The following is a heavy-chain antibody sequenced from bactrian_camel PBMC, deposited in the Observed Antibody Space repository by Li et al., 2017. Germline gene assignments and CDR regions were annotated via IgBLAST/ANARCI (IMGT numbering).Heavy chain of an antibody. D-gene: IGHD2*01. Sequence: VQLVESGGGLVQPGGSLRLSCATSGFTFTTNYMTWVRQAPGKGLEWVSSIYSDGSSNTYYAESVKGRFTISRDNAKSTGYLQMNSLKSDDTALYYCARVRKWSGFFYDYWGQGTQVTVS. V-gene: IGHV3-2*01. CDR1: GFTFTTNY. CDR2: IYSDGSSNT. J-gene: IGHJ4*01. CDR3: ARVRKWSGFFYDY.